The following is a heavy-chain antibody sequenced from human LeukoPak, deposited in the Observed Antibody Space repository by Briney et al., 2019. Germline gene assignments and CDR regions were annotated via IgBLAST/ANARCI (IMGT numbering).Heavy chain of an antibody. V-gene: IGHV4-39*07. CDR1: GGSISSSSYY. Sequence: PSETLSLTCTVSGGSISSSSYYWGWIRQPPGKGLEWIGSIYYSGSTYYNPSLKSRVTISVDTSKNQFSLKLSSVTAADTAVYYCARDSSLVDTVYYYYGMDVWGQGTTVTVSS. J-gene: IGHJ6*02. D-gene: IGHD5-18*01. CDR2: IYYSGST. CDR3: ARDSSLVDTVYYYYGMDV.